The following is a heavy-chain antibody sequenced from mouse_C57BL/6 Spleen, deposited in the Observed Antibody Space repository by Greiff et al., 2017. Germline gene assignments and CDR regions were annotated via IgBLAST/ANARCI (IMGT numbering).Heavy chain of an antibody. CDR1: GYSITSGYY. Sequence: EVQLQQSGPGLVKPSQSLSLTCSVTGYSITSGYYWNWIRQFPGNKLEWLGYISYDGSNNYNPSLKNRISITRDTSKNQFFLKLNSVTTEDTATYYYARGGWSQRDYAMDYWGQGTSVTVSS. V-gene: IGHV3-6*01. CDR2: ISYDGSN. CDR3: ARGGWSQRDYAMDY. D-gene: IGHD2-3*01. J-gene: IGHJ4*01.